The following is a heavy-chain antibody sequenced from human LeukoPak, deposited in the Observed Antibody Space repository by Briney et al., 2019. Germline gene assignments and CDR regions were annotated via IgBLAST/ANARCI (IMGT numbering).Heavy chain of an antibody. CDR3: ARDVAQPLDYYDRSYAFDI. D-gene: IGHD3-22*01. CDR2: ISAYNGNT. CDR1: GYTFTSYG. J-gene: IGHJ3*02. Sequence: ASVKVSCKASGYTFTSYGISWVRRAPGQGLEWMGWISAYNGNTNYAQKLQGRVTMTTDTSTSTAYMELRSLRSDDTAVYYCARDVAQPLDYYDRSYAFDIWGQGTMVTVSS. V-gene: IGHV1-18*01.